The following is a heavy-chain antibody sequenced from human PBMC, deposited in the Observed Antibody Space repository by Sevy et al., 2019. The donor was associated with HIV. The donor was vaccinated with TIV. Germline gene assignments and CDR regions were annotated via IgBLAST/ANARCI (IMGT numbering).Heavy chain of an antibody. Sequence: SETLSLTCTVSGGSISSGGYYWSWIRQHPGKGLEWIGYIYYSGSTYYNPSLKSRVTISVDTSKNQFSLKLSSVTAADTAVYYCARDNRVSDYYGMDVWGQGTTVTVSS. CDR1: GGSISSGGYY. D-gene: IGHD3-22*01. J-gene: IGHJ6*02. CDR2: IYYSGST. V-gene: IGHV4-31*03. CDR3: ARDNRVSDYYGMDV.